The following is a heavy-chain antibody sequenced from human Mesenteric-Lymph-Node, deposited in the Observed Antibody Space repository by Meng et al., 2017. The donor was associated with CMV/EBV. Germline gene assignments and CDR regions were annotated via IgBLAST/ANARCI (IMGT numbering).Heavy chain of an antibody. CDR2: IYPGDRST. J-gene: IGHJ5*02. D-gene: IGHD4-17*01. V-gene: IGHV3-23*03. CDR1: GFSFSNYA. CDR3: AKNPVDYADP. Sequence: ETLSLTCASSGFSFSNYAMSWVRQAPGKGLEWVAVIYPGDRSTWYGDFVKGRFSIYSDASKSTVYLQMNSLRAEDTALYYCAKNPVDYADPWGHGTLVTVSS.